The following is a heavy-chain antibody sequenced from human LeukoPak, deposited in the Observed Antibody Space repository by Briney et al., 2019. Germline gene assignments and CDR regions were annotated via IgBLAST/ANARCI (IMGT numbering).Heavy chain of an antibody. CDR3: AKDPGRYYYDSSGYYEYYFDY. D-gene: IGHD3-22*01. V-gene: IGHV3-23*01. CDR2: ISGSGGST. J-gene: IGHJ4*02. CDR1: GFTFSSYA. Sequence: PGGSLRLSCAASGFTFSSYAMSWVRQAPGKGLEWVSAISGSGGSTYYADSVKGRFTISRDNSKNTLYLQMNSLRAEDTAVYYCAKDPGRYYYDSSGYYEYYFDYWGQGTLVTVSS.